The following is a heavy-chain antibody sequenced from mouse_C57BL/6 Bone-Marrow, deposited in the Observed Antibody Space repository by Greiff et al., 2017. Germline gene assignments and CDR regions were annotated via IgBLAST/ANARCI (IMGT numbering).Heavy chain of an antibody. Sequence: EVNLVESEGGLVQPGSSMKLSCTASGFTFSDYYMAWVRQVPEKGLEWVANINYDGGSTYYLDSLKSHFIISRDNEKNILYLQMSSLKSEDTATYYCARVYDYDLYYAMDYWGQGTSVTVSS. D-gene: IGHD2-4*01. CDR3: ARVYDYDLYYAMDY. V-gene: IGHV5-16*01. CDR2: INYDGGST. CDR1: GFTFSDYY. J-gene: IGHJ4*01.